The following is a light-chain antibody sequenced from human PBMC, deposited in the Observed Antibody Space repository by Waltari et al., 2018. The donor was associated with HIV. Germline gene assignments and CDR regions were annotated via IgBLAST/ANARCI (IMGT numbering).Light chain of an antibody. J-gene: IGLJ2*01. V-gene: IGLV2-14*03. CDR2: DVS. CDR3: SSYSSSTALVV. CDR1: SRDVGGYKY. Sequence: QSALTQPASVSGSPGQSITISCTGTSRDVGGYKYVSWYQQHPGKAPKLMICDVSNRPSGVSNRFSGSKSGNTASLTISGLQAEDEAHYFCSSYSSSTALVVFGGGTKVTVL.